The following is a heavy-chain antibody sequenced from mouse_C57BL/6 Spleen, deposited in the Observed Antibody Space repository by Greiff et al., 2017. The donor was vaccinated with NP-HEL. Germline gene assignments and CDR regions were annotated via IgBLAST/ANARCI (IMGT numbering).Heavy chain of an antibody. Sequence: QVQLQQPGAELVMPGASVKLSCKASGYTFTSYWMHWVKQRPGQGLEWIGEIDPSDSYTNYNQKFKGKSTLTVDKSSSTAYMQLRSLKSEDSAVYYCAQNGSSYWYFDVWGTGTTVTVSA. CDR2: IDPSDSYT. J-gene: IGHJ1*03. D-gene: IGHD1-1*01. CDR3: AQNGSSYWYFDV. V-gene: IGHV1-69*01. CDR1: GYTFTSYW.